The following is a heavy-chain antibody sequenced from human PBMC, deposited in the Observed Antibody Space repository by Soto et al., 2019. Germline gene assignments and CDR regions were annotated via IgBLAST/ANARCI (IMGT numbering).Heavy chain of an antibody. D-gene: IGHD1-26*01. J-gene: IGHJ4*02. CDR1: GYTFTSYG. Sequence: QVKLVQSGAEVKKPGASVKVSCKASGYTFTSYGISWVRQAPGQGLEWTGWISAYNGNTKNAQKLKGRVSRTTDTSTSTAHMELRSLRSDDAVVHSCARDLGAQVVDYWGQGTVVTVSS. CDR2: ISAYNGNT. CDR3: ARDLGAQVVDY. V-gene: IGHV1-18*01.